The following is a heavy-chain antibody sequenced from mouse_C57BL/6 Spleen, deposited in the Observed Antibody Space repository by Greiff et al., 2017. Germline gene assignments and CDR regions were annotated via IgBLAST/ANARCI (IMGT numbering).Heavy chain of an antibody. CDR3: ARGGGSYFDD. CDR2: IDPSDSYT. V-gene: IGHV1-50*01. D-gene: IGHD1-1*01. CDR1: GYTFTSYW. Sequence: VQLQQPGAELVKPGASVKLSCKASGYTFTSYWMQWVKQRPGQCLEWIGEIDPSDSYTNYNQKFKGKATLTVEPSSSTAYMQLSSLTSEDSAVYYCARGGGSYFDDWGQGTTRTVSS. J-gene: IGHJ2*01.